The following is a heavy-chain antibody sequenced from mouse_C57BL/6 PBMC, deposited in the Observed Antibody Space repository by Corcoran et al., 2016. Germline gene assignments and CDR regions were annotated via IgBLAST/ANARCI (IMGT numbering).Heavy chain of an antibody. Sequence: QIQLVQSGPELKKPGETVKISCKASGYTFTTYGMSWVKQAPGKGLKWMGRINTYSGVPTYADDFKGRFAFSLETSASTAYLQINNLKNEDTATYFCAREYYYAIDYWGQGTSVTVSS. CDR1: GYTFTTYG. CDR2: INTYSGVP. CDR3: AREYYYAIDY. J-gene: IGHJ4*01. V-gene: IGHV9-3*01.